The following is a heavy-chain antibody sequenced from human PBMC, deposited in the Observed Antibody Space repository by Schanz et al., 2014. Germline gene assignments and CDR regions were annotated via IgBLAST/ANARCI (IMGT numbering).Heavy chain of an antibody. CDR3: AKQHIVRGVIYLNWFDS. CDR1: GFTFSTST. D-gene: IGHD3-10*01. Sequence: AHLVESGGGLVQPGGSLRLSCAASGFTFSTSTMHWVRQAPGKGLEWVALVSSDGNNDYYTDSVKGRFTISRDNSKNTVHLQMNSLRAEDTAVYYCAKQHIVRGVIYLNWFDSWGQGTLXTVSS. V-gene: IGHV3-30*18. J-gene: IGHJ5*01. CDR2: VSSDGNND.